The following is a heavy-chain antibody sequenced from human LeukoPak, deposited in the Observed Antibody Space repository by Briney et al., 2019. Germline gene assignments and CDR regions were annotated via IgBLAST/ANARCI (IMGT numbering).Heavy chain of an antibody. CDR2: IYYSGST. V-gene: IGHV4-59*01. CDR1: GVSISSYY. Sequence: SETLSLTCTVSGVSISSYYWSWIRQPPGKGLEWIGYIYYSGSTNYNPSVKSRVTISVDTSKNQFSLKLSSVTAADTAVYYCARGGYYGSGNDFRFDPWGQGTLVTVSS. J-gene: IGHJ5*02. D-gene: IGHD3-10*01. CDR3: ARGGYYGSGNDFRFDP.